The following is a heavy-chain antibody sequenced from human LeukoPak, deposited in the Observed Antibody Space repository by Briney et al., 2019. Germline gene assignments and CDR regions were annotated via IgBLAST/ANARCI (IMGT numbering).Heavy chain of an antibody. CDR1: GASISSYY. J-gene: IGHJ5*02. CDR3: AKDWELGS. V-gene: IGHV4-59*01. D-gene: IGHD1-26*01. Sequence: SETPSLTCSVSGASISSYYWNWIRQPPGKGLEWIGNIYIRGSTNYNPSLKSRVTISLDTSKDQFSLKLTSVTAADTAFYYCAKDWELGSWGQGTLVTVSS. CDR2: IYIRGST.